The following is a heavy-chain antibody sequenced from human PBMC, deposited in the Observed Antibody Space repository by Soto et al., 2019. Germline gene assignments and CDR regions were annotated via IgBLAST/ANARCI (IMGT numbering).Heavy chain of an antibody. Sequence: ASVKVSCKASGYTFTSYGISWVRQAPGQGLEWMGWISAYNGNTNYAQKLQGRVTMTTDTSTSTAYMELRSLRSDDTAVYYCARISGYSGPVEVDYYYYGMDVWGQGTTVTVSS. CDR3: ARISGYSGPVEVDYYYYGMDV. J-gene: IGHJ6*02. CDR2: ISAYNGNT. V-gene: IGHV1-18*01. D-gene: IGHD5-12*01. CDR1: GYTFTSYG.